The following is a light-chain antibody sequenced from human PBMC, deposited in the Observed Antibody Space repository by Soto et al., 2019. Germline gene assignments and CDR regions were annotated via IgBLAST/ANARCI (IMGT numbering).Light chain of an antibody. CDR3: LQNASAPST. Sequence: DIQVTQSPSSLSASVGDRATITCRASQSIASTLAWYQQKPGKAPKLLIYAASTLQSGVPSRFSGWGFGTDFTLSISGLQREDLATYYCLQNASAPSTFGQGTRVEIK. CDR1: QSIAST. V-gene: IGKV1-39*01. J-gene: IGKJ1*01. CDR2: AAS.